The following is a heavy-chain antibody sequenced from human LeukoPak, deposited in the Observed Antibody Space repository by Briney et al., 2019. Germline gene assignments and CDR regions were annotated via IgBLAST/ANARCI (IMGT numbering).Heavy chain of an antibody. Sequence: SETLSLTCAVYGGSFSDYYWSWIRQPPGKGLEWIGEINHSGSTNYNPSLKSRVTISVDTSKNQFSLKLSSVTAADTAVYYCARGDIVVVPAVRYYYYYMDFWAKGATFTVSS. CDR2: INHSGST. CDR3: ARGDIVVVPAVRYYYYYMDF. J-gene: IGHJ6*03. V-gene: IGHV4-34*01. D-gene: IGHD2-2*01. CDR1: GGSFSDYY.